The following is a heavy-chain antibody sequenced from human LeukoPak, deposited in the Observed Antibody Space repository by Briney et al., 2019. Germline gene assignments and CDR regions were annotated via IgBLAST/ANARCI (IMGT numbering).Heavy chain of an antibody. Sequence: SETLSLTCTVSGDSIISSRYSWGWIRQPPGKGLEWIASIRYSGNTLYNPSFKSRVTISVDTSNNQLSLRLSSVTAADAAVYYCARLRDGRWLLEYWGQGTLVTVSS. D-gene: IGHD4-23*01. CDR2: IRYSGNT. CDR3: ARLRDGRWLLEY. V-gene: IGHV4-39*01. J-gene: IGHJ4*02. CDR1: GDSIISSRYS.